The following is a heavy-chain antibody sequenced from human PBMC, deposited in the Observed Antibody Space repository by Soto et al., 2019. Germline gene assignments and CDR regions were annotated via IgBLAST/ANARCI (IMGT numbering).Heavy chain of an antibody. CDR1: GGTFSSYT. Sequence: SVKVSCTASGGTFSSYTISWVRQAPGQGLEWMGRIIPILGIANYAQKFQGRVTITADKSTSTAYMELSSLRSEGTAVYYCARLYCSGGSCYLDYWGQGTLVTVSS. D-gene: IGHD2-15*01. J-gene: IGHJ4*02. CDR3: ARLYCSGGSCYLDY. CDR2: IIPILGIA. V-gene: IGHV1-69*02.